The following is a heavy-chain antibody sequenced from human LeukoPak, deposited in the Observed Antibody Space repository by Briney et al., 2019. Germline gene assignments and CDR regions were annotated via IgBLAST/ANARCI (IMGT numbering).Heavy chain of an antibody. D-gene: IGHD1-26*01. CDR1: GGSISSSSYY. Sequence: SETLSLTCAVSGGSISSSSYYWGWIRQPPGKGLEWIGSIYYSGSTYYNPSLKSRVTISVDTSKNQFSLKLSSVTAADTAVYYCARNAIGSYLHWGQGTLVTVSS. CDR2: IYYSGST. V-gene: IGHV4-39*07. J-gene: IGHJ1*01. CDR3: ARNAIGSYLH.